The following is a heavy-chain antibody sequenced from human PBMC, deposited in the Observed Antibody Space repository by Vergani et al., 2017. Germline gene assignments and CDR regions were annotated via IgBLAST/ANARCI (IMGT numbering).Heavy chain of an antibody. CDR3: ARGMVRGVIALYGMDV. D-gene: IGHD3-10*01. V-gene: IGHV4-34*02. Sequence: QVQLRQWGAGLLKPSETLSLTCAVYGGSFSGYYWSWIRQPPGKGLGWIGEINHSGSTNYNPSLKSRVTISVDTSKNQFSLKLSSVTAADTAVYYCARGMVRGVIALYGMDVWGQGTTVTVSS. CDR2: INHSGST. CDR1: GGSFSGYY. J-gene: IGHJ6*02.